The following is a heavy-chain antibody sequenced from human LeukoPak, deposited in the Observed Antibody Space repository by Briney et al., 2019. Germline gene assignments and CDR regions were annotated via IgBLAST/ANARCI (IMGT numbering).Heavy chain of an antibody. Sequence: PSETLSLTCAVYGGSFSGYYWSWIRQPPGKGLEWIGEINHSGSTNYNPSLKSRVTISVDTSKNQFSLKLSSVTAADTAVYYCARDRGSALFDYWGQGTLVTVSS. D-gene: IGHD1-26*01. CDR2: INHSGST. J-gene: IGHJ4*02. CDR3: ARDRGSALFDY. CDR1: GGSFSGYY. V-gene: IGHV4-34*01.